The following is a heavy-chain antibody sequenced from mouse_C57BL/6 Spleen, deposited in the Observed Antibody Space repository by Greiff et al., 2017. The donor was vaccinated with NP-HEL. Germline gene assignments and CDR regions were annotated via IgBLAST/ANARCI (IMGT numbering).Heavy chain of an antibody. CDR1: GYTFTDYY. Sequence: VQLKQSGPELVKPGASVKISCKASGYTFTDYYMNWVKQSHGKSLEWIGDINPNNGGTSYNQKFKGKATLTVDKSSSTAYMELRSLTSEDSAVYYCAREADGYWGYWGQGTTLTVSS. J-gene: IGHJ2*01. V-gene: IGHV1-26*01. D-gene: IGHD2-3*01. CDR2: INPNNGGT. CDR3: AREADGYWGY.